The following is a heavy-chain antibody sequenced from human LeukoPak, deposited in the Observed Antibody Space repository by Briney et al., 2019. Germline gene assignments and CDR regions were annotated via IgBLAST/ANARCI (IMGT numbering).Heavy chain of an antibody. CDR2: ISSSSYI. J-gene: IGHJ6*03. V-gene: IGHV3-21*01. Sequence: GGSLRLSCAASGFTFSSYSMNWVRQAPGKGLEWVSSISSSSYIYYADSVKGRFTISRDNAKNSLYLQMNSLRAEDTAVYYCARDSSSWYHYYYYYYMDVWGKGTTVTVSS. D-gene: IGHD6-13*01. CDR3: ARDSSSWYHYYYYYYMDV. CDR1: GFTFSSYS.